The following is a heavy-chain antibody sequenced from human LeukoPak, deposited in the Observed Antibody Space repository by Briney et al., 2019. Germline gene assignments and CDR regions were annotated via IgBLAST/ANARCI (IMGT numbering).Heavy chain of an antibody. CDR1: GGSFSGYY. CDR2: INHSGST. V-gene: IGHV4-34*01. J-gene: IGHJ4*02. D-gene: IGHD3-9*01. CDR3: ARGRYFDWLQPTDY. Sequence: PSETLSLTCAVYGGSFSGYYWSWIRQPPGKGLEWIGEINHSGSTNYNPSLKSRVTISVDTSKNQFSLKLSSVTAADTAVYYCARGRYFDWLQPTDYWGQGTLVTVSS.